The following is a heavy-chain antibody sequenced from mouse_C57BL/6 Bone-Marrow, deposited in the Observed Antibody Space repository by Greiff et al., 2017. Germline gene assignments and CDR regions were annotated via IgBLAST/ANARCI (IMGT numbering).Heavy chain of an antibody. CDR2: ISDGGSYT. V-gene: IGHV5-4*01. CDR1: GFTFSSYA. D-gene: IGHD1-1*01. Sequence: EVQLVESGGGLVKPGGSLKLSCAASGFTFSSYAMSWVRQTPEKRLEWVATISDGGSYTYYPDNVKGRFTISRDNAKNNLYLQMSRLKSEDTAMYYCERALWHGYFDVWGTGTTVTVSS. CDR3: ERALWHGYFDV. J-gene: IGHJ1*03.